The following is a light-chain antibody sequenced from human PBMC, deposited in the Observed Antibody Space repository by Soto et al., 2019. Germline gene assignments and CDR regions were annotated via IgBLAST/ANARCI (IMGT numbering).Light chain of an antibody. J-gene: IGKJ1*01. CDR1: QSVSSDY. CDR2: GAS. V-gene: IGKV3-20*01. Sequence: ETVLTQSPGTLSLSPGERATLSCRASQSVSSDYLAWYQQKPGQAPRLLIYGASTRATGIPDRFSASGSGTDFTLTISRLEPEDFAVYYCQQFASSPRTFGRGTKVDIK. CDR3: QQFASSPRT.